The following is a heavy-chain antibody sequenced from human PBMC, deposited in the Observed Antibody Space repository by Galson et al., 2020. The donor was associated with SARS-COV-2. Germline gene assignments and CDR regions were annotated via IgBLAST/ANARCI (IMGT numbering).Heavy chain of an antibody. J-gene: IGHJ5*02. CDR2: INHSGST. D-gene: IGHD3-10*01. CDR3: AREPKVMVRGVINDNWFDP. CDR1: GGSFSGYY. Sequence: SETLSLTCAVYGGSFSGYYWSWIRQPPGKGLEWIGEINHSGSTNYNPSLKSRVTISVDTSKNQFSLKLSSVTAADTAVYYCAREPKVMVRGVINDNWFDPWGQGTLVTVSS. V-gene: IGHV4-34*01.